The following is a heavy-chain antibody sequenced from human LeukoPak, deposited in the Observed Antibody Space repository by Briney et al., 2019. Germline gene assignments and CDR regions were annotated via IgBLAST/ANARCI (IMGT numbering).Heavy chain of an antibody. J-gene: IGHJ5*02. CDR2: IKPDGSQK. CDR1: GFTFSTYW. D-gene: IGHD6-13*01. Sequence: PGGSLRLSCTASGFTFSTYWMSWVRQSPGKGLEWVANIKPDGSQKYYVNSLRGRFNVSRDNAKNSLYLQLNSLRAEDTAVYYCSNVEVAAAAATSWGQGALVTVSS. V-gene: IGHV3-7*05. CDR3: SNVEVAAAAATS.